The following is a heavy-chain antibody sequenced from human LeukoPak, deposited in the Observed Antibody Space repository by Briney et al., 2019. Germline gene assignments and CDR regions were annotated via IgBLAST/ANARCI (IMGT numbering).Heavy chain of an antibody. CDR2: IRYDGSNK. D-gene: IGHD3-10*01. V-gene: IGHV3-30*02. CDR1: GFTFSSYG. Sequence: PGGSLRLSCAASGFTFSSYGMHWVRQAPGKGLEWVAFIRYDGSNKYYADSVKGRFTISRDNSKNTLYLQMNSLRAEDTAVYYCAKDPPRVRGVIDRGGVSYWGQGTLVTVSS. CDR3: AKDPPRVRGVIDRGGVSY. J-gene: IGHJ4*02.